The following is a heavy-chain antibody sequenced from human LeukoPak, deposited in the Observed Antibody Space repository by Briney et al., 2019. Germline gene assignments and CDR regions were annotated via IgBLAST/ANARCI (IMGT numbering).Heavy chain of an antibody. D-gene: IGHD3-22*01. CDR1: GGSISSYY. Sequence: PSETLSLTCTVSGGSISSYYWSWLRQPPGKGLEWIGYIYYSGSTNYNPSLKSRVTISVDTSKNQFSVKLRSVTAADTAVYYCARNDYDSSGYYPTPYYFDYWGQGTLVTVSS. J-gene: IGHJ4*02. V-gene: IGHV4-59*08. CDR3: ARNDYDSSGYYPTPYYFDY. CDR2: IYYSGST.